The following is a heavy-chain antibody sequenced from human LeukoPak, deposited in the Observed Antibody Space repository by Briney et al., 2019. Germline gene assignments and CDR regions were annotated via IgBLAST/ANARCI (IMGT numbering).Heavy chain of an antibody. D-gene: IGHD3-10*01. CDR3: AKDVVRGVIPSWFDP. V-gene: IGHV3-21*04. J-gene: IGHJ5*02. CDR2: ISSSSSYI. Sequence: PGGSLRLSCAASGFTFSSYSMDWVRQAPGKGLEWVSSISSSSSYIYYADSLKGRFTISRDNAKNSLYLQMNSLRAEDTAVYYCAKDVVRGVIPSWFDPWGQGTLVTVSS. CDR1: GFTFSSYS.